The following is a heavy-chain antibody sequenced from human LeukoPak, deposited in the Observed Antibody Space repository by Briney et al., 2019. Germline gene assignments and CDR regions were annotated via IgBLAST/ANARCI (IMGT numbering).Heavy chain of an antibody. Sequence: GGSLRLSCAASGFTFSSYGMHWVRQAPGKGLEWVAFIRYDGSNKYYADSVKGRFTISRDNSKNTLYLQMNSLRAEDTAVYYCAKDAHYNFWSGYYQYYYYYYMDVWGKGTTVTVSS. V-gene: IGHV3-30*02. CDR2: IRYDGSNK. J-gene: IGHJ6*03. D-gene: IGHD3-3*01. CDR3: AKDAHYNFWSGYYQYYYYYYMDV. CDR1: GFTFSSYG.